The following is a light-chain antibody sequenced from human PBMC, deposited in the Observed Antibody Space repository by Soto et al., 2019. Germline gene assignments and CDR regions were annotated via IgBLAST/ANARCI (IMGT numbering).Light chain of an antibody. J-gene: IGKJ1*01. V-gene: IGKV1-17*01. Sequence: DIQLTQSPSSLSASVGDRVTITCRASQGIRDDLGWYQQKAGEAPKRLIYAASSLHSGVPSRFSGSGPGTEFTLTISSLQPEDFATYYCLQYRSFPRTFGQGTKVDIK. CDR3: LQYRSFPRT. CDR2: AAS. CDR1: QGIRDD.